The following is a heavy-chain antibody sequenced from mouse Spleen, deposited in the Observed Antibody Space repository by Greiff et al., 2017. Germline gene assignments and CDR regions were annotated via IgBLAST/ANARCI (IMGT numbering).Heavy chain of an antibody. CDR3: ARDGLGDLPWFAY. CDR1: GFSLTSYG. CDR2: IWAGGST. J-gene: IGHJ3*01. Sequence: VQGVESGPGLVAPSQSLSITCTVSGFSLTSYGVHWVRQPPGKGLEWLGVIWAGGSTNYNSALMSRLSISKDNSKSQVFLKMNSLQTDDTAMYYCARDGLGDLPWFAYWGQGTLVTVSA. D-gene: IGHD3-1*01. V-gene: IGHV2-9*02.